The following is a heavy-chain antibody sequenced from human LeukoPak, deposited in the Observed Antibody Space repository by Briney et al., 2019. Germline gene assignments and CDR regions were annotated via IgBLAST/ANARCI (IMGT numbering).Heavy chain of an antibody. CDR2: IYYSGST. D-gene: IGHD6-19*01. CDR3: AREEGQQWLVNY. J-gene: IGHJ4*02. V-gene: IGHV4-39*02. Sequence: PSETLSLTCTVSGGSIRSSSYYWGWIRQPPGKGLEWIGSIYYSGSTYYNPSLKSRVTISVDTSKNQFSLKLSSVTAADTAVYYCAREEGQQWLVNYWGQGTLATVSS. CDR1: GGSIRSSSYY.